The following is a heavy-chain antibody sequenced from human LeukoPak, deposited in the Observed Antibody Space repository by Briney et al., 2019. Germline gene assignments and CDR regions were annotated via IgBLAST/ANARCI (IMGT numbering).Heavy chain of an antibody. CDR2: IIPILGIA. CDR3: AALETGYFQGDY. Sequence: SVKVSCKASGGTFSSYAISWVRQAPGQGLEWMGRIIPILGIANYAQKFQGRVTITADKSTSTAYMELSSLRAEDTAVYYCAALETGYFQGDYWGQGTLVTVSS. D-gene: IGHD3-9*01. J-gene: IGHJ4*02. CDR1: GGTFSSYA. V-gene: IGHV1-69*04.